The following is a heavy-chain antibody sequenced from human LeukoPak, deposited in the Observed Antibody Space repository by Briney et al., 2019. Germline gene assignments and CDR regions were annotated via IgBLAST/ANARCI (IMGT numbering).Heavy chain of an antibody. J-gene: IGHJ5*02. V-gene: IGHV1-2*02. D-gene: IGHD3-3*01. CDR1: GYTFTGYY. CDR2: INPNSGGK. CDR3: TRQVGVLGSRFDP. Sequence: ASVKVSCKASGYTFTGYYIHWVRQAPGQGLEWMGWINPNSGGKNYAQKFQSRVSMTRDTSISTTYMELSRLRSDDTAVYYCTRQVGVLGSRFDPWGQGTLVTVSS.